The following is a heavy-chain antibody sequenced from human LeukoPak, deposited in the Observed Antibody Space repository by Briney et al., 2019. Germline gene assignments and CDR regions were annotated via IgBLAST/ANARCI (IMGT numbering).Heavy chain of an antibody. CDR1: GFTFSSYS. J-gene: IGHJ4*02. CDR2: ISSSSSYI. CDR3: ARGRVAVAGTGYYFDY. Sequence: KSGGSLRLSCAASGFTFSSYSMNWVRQAPGKGLEWVSSISSSSSYIYYADSVKGRFTISRDNAKNSLYLQMNSLRAEDTAVYYCARGRVAVAGTGYYFDYWGQGILVTVSS. D-gene: IGHD6-19*01. V-gene: IGHV3-21*01.